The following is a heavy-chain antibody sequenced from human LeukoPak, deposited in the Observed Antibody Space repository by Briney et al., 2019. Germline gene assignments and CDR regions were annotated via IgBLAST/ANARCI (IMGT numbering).Heavy chain of an antibody. J-gene: IGHJ6*03. V-gene: IGHV4-59*01. D-gene: IGHD3-16*01. CDR2: IYYSGST. CDR1: GGSISSYY. Sequence: SETLSLTCTVSGGSISSYYWSWIRQPPGKGLELIGYIYYSGSTNYKPSLKSRVTISVDTSKNQFSLKLSSVTAADTAVYYCARETSQKGAHYMDVWGKGTTVTISS. CDR3: ARETSQKGAHYMDV.